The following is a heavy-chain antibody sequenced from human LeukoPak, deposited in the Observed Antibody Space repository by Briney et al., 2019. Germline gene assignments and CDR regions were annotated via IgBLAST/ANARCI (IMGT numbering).Heavy chain of an antibody. CDR2: IYHSGST. D-gene: IGHD6-13*01. J-gene: IGHJ4*02. V-gene: IGHV4-4*02. CDR1: GGSISSSNW. CDR3: ARGDSSRI. Sequence: KPSGTLSLTCAVSGGSISSSNWWNWVRQPPGKGLGWIGEIYHSGSTNYNPSLKSRVTISVDTSKNQFSLKLSSVTAADTAVYYCARGDSSRIWGQGTLVTVSS.